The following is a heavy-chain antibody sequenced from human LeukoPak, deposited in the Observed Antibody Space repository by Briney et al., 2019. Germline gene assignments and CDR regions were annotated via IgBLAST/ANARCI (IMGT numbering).Heavy chain of an antibody. J-gene: IGHJ4*02. V-gene: IGHV1-2*02. CDR3: ARDWVVPAAIAY. CDR2: INPNSGGT. Sequence: ASVKASCKASGYTFTGYYMHWVRQAPGQGLEWMGWINPNSGGTNYAQKFQGRVTMTRDTSISTAYMELSRLRSDDTAVYYCARDWVVPAAIAYWGQGTLVTVSS. D-gene: IGHD2-2*02. CDR1: GYTFTGYY.